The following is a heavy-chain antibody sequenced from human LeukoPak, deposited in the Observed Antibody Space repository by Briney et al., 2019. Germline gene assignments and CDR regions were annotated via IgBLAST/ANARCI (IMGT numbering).Heavy chain of an antibody. J-gene: IGHJ5*02. V-gene: IGHV4-31*03. CDR3: AAAGTTSYPVWFDP. CDR2: IYHSGST. CDR1: GGSISSGDYY. D-gene: IGHD2-2*01. Sequence: SETLSLTCTVSGGSISSGDYYWSWIRQHPGKGLEWIGYIYHSGSTYYNPSLKSRVTISLDTSKNQFSLKLNSVTAGDTAVYYCAAAGTTSYPVWFDPWGQGTLVTVSS.